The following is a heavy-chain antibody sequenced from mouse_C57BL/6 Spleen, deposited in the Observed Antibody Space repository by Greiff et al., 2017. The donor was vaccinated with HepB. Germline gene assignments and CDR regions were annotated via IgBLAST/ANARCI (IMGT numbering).Heavy chain of an antibody. CDR1: GYTFTSYW. CDR3: AMSGITTVVASRAMDY. D-gene: IGHD1-1*01. J-gene: IGHJ4*01. V-gene: IGHV1-74*01. Sequence: QVQLQQPGAELVKPGTSVKVSCKASGYTFTSYWMHWVKQRPGQGLEWIGRIHPSDSDTNYNQKFKGKATLTVDKSSSTAYMQLSSLTSEDSAVYYCAMSGITTVVASRAMDYWGQGTSVTVSS. CDR2: IHPSDSDT.